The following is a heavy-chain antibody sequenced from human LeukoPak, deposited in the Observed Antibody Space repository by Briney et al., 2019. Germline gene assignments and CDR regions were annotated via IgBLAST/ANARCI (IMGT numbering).Heavy chain of an antibody. V-gene: IGHV1-18*04. D-gene: IGHD3-22*01. CDR2: ISAYNGNT. J-gene: IGHJ4*02. Sequence: ASVKVSCKASGYTFTAYYMHWVRQAPGQGLEWMGWISAYNGNTDYAQKLQGRVTMTTDTSTSTAYMELRSLRSDDTAVYYCARHYDSSGYFGYWGQGTLVTVSS. CDR3: ARHYDSSGYFGY. CDR1: GYTFTAYY.